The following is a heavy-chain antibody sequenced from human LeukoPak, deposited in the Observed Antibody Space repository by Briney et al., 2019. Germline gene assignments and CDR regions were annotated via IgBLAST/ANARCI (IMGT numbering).Heavy chain of an antibody. D-gene: IGHD6-6*01. Sequence: PGGSLRLSCAASGFTFSSYWMSWVRQAPGKGLEWVANIKQDGSEKYYVDSVKGRFTISRDNAKNSLYLQMNSLRAEDTAVYYCARSSGYSSSFINYFDYWGQGTLVTVSS. CDR3: ARSSGYSSSFINYFDY. CDR2: IKQDGSEK. J-gene: IGHJ4*02. V-gene: IGHV3-7*01. CDR1: GFTFSSYW.